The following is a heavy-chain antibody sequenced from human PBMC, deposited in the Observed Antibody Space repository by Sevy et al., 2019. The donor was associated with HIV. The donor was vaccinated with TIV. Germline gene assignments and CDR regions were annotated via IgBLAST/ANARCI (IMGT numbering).Heavy chain of an antibody. J-gene: IGHJ4*02. CDR1: GDSISSGGYS. Sequence: SETLSLTCAVSGDSISSGGYSWNWIRQPPGKGLEWIGYMYHSGSTYSNPSLQSRVTISVDRSKNQFSLKLTSVTAADTAVYYCGRGDLSNTFDYWGQGTLVTVSS. CDR2: MYHSGST. V-gene: IGHV4-30-2*01. CDR3: GRGDLSNTFDY.